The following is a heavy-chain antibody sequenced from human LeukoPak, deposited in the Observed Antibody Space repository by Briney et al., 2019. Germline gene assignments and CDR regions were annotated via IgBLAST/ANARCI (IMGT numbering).Heavy chain of an antibody. D-gene: IGHD3-10*01. CDR1: GYTFTSYD. Sequence: ASVKVSCKASGYTFTSYDINWVRQATGQGLEWMGWMNPNSGNTGHAQKFQGRVTVTRNTSISTAYMELSSLRSEDTAVYYCARSRVNRKTAVRGVPYNWFDPWGQGTLVTVSS. CDR2: MNPNSGNT. V-gene: IGHV1-8*01. J-gene: IGHJ5*02. CDR3: ARSRVNRKTAVRGVPYNWFDP.